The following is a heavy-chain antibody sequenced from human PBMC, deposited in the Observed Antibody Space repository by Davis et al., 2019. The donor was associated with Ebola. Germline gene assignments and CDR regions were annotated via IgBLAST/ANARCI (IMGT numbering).Heavy chain of an antibody. CDR3: ARLSYDFWSGYWTTFDY. J-gene: IGHJ4*02. V-gene: IGHV4-34*01. CDR1: GGSFSGYY. D-gene: IGHD3-3*01. Sequence: PSETLSLTCAVYGGSFSGYYWSWIRQPPGKGLEWIGEINHSGSTNYNPSLKSRVTISVDTSKNQFSLKLSSVTAADTAVYYCARLSYDFWSGYWTTFDYWGQGTLVTVSS. CDR2: INHSGST.